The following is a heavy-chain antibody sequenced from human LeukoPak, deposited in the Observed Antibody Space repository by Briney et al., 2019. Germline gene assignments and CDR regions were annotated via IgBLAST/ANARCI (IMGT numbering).Heavy chain of an antibody. CDR1: GFTFSSYA. Sequence: PGRSLSLSCSASGFTFSSYAMHWVRQAPGKGREWVAVISYDGSNKYYADPVKGRFTISRDNSKSTLYLQMNSLRAEDTAEYYCAREDTAMDKDYWGQGTLVTVSS. CDR2: ISYDGSNK. V-gene: IGHV3-30*04. J-gene: IGHJ4*02. D-gene: IGHD5-18*01. CDR3: AREDTAMDKDY.